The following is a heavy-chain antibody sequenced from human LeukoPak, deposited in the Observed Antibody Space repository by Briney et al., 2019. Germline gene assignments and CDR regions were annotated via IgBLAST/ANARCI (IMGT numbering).Heavy chain of an antibody. J-gene: IGHJ5*02. D-gene: IGHD3-3*01. CDR1: GGSISSSSYY. Sequence: SETLSLTCTVSGGSISSSSYYWGWIRQPPGKGLEWIASIYYSGSTYYNPSLKSRVTISVDTAKNQFSLKLSSVTAADTAVYYCARQPPHDYDFWSGYPGGWFDPWGQGTLVTVSS. V-gene: IGHV4-39*01. CDR3: ARQPPHDYDFWSGYPGGWFDP. CDR2: IYYSGST.